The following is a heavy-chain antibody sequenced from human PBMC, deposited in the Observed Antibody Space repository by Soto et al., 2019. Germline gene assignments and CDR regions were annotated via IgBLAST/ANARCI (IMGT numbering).Heavy chain of an antibody. CDR1: GYSFISHH. Sequence: QVQLVQSGAEVKKPGASVKVSCAASGYSFISHHMLWVRQAPGQGLEWMGIINPSGGGTRYAQKFQDRVTMTRDPSTSTIYMQLTGLRSEDTAVYYCARHSQFYCSGGSCSGSMDVWGQGTTVTVSS. D-gene: IGHD2-15*01. CDR3: ARHSQFYCSGGSCSGSMDV. V-gene: IGHV1-46*01. J-gene: IGHJ6*02. CDR2: INPSGGGT.